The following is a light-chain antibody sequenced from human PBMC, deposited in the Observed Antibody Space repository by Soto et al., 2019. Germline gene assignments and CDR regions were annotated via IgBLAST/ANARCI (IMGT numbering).Light chain of an antibody. V-gene: IGLV2-8*01. J-gene: IGLJ2*01. CDR3: SSYAGSKNLV. CDR1: SSDVGGYYS. Sequence: QSVLTQPPSASGSPGQSVTISCTGTSSDVGGYYSVSWYQQHPGEAPKLIIYEVSKRPSGVPDRFSASKSDNTASLTVSGLQAEDEADYYCSSYAGSKNLVFGGGTKLTVL. CDR2: EVS.